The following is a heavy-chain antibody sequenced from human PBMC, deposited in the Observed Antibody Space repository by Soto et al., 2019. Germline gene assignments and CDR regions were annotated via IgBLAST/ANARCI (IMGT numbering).Heavy chain of an antibody. V-gene: IGHV1-46*01. D-gene: IGHD2-21*01. CDR1: GYTFIHYY. Sequence: QVQLVQSGAEVKKPGASAKISCKASGYTFIHYYIHWVRQAPGQGLEWMAIINPNGGSTNYAQKCQGRVTVTSDTSKTTVSMELNSLESYDTAVYFCARSLLQGDFWGQGTLVTVSS. J-gene: IGHJ4*02. CDR3: ARSLLQGDF. CDR2: INPNGGST.